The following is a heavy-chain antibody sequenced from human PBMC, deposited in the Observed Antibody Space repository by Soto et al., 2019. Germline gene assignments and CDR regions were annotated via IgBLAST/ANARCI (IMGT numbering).Heavy chain of an antibody. CDR2: IIPIFGTA. CDR1: GGTFSSYA. J-gene: IGHJ2*01. Sequence: QVQLVQSGAEVKKPGSSVKVSCKASGGTFSSYAISWVRQAPGQGLEWMGGIIPIFGTANYAQKFQGRVTINADESTRTAYMELSSVSSEDTAVYYCARDLSGGAVAGTEYFALWGRGTLVTVSS. CDR3: ARDLSGGAVAGTEYFAL. V-gene: IGHV1-69*01. D-gene: IGHD6-19*01.